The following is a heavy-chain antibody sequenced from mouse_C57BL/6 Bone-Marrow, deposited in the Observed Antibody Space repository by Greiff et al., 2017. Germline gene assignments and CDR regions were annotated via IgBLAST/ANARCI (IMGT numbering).Heavy chain of an antibody. CDR2: IWTGGGN. Sequence: VKLMESGPGLVAPSQSLSITCTVSGFSLTSYAISWVRQPPGTGLEWLGVIWTGGGNNYNSALKSRLSIIKDNSKSQVFFKMNSLQTYDTARYYCARRGDYYSNCYAMDYWGQGTSVTVSS. CDR3: ARRGDYYSNCYAMDY. J-gene: IGHJ4*01. V-gene: IGHV2-9-1*01. D-gene: IGHD2-5*01. CDR1: GFSLTSYA.